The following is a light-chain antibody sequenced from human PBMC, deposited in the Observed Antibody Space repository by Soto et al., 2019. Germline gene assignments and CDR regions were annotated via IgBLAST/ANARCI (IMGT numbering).Light chain of an antibody. CDR3: TSDVGSDIWV. Sequence: QSALTQPPSASGSPGQSVTISCTGTSSDVGAYKYVSWYQQYPGKAPNLIIYEVSKRPSGVPDRFSGSKSGNTASLTVSGLQAEDEAYYYCTSDVGSDIWVFGGGTKVTVL. J-gene: IGLJ3*02. V-gene: IGLV2-8*01. CDR1: SSDVGAYKY. CDR2: EVS.